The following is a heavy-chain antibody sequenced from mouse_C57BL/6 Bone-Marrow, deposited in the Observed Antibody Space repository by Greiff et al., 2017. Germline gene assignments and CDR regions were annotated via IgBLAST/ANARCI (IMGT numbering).Heavy chain of an antibody. Sequence: VMLVESGAELARPGASVKLSCKASGYTFTSYGISWVKQRTGQGLEWIGEIYPRSGHTYYNEKFKGKATLTADKSSSTAYMELRSLTSEDSAVYFCAGGGSSSHFDYWGQGTTLTVSS. CDR1: GYTFTSYG. CDR3: AGGGSSSHFDY. J-gene: IGHJ2*01. D-gene: IGHD1-1*01. CDR2: IYPRSGHT. V-gene: IGHV1-81*01.